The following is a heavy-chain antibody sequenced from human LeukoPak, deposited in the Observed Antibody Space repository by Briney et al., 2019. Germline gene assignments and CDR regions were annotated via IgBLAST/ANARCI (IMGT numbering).Heavy chain of an antibody. CDR3: GRGGYFYGDYDRFYYYYMDV. V-gene: IGHV1-69*06. CDR2: IIPIFGTA. CDR1: GGSFNNYA. Sequence: ASVKVSCKASGGSFNNYAISWVRQAPGQGLEWMGGIIPIFGTANYAQKFQGRVTITADKSTSTVYMELSSLRSEDTAVYYCGRGGYFYGDYDRFYYYYMDVWGKGTTVTVSS. D-gene: IGHD4-17*01. J-gene: IGHJ6*03.